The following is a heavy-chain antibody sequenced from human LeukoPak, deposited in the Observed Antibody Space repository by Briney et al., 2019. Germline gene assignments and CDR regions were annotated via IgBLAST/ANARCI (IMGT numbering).Heavy chain of an antibody. CDR1: GFTFSSYA. Sequence: GGSLRLSCVASGFTFSSYAMHWVRQAPGKGLEWVAVISYDGSNKYYADSVKGRFTISRDNSKNTLYLQMNSLRAEDTAVYYCARDLTMVRGGPDWGQGTLVTVSS. CDR2: ISYDGSNK. J-gene: IGHJ4*02. D-gene: IGHD3-10*01. V-gene: IGHV3-30*04. CDR3: ARDLTMVRGGPD.